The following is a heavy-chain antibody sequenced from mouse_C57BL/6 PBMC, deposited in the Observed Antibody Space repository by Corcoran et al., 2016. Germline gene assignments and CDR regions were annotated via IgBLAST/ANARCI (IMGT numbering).Heavy chain of an antibody. J-gene: IGHJ2*01. CDR3: AREGDDGYFDFDY. Sequence: QVQLQQSGPELVKPGASVKLSCKASGYTFTSYDINWVKQRPGQGLEWIGWIYPRDGSTKYNEKFKGKATLTVATSSSTAYMELHSLTSEDSAVYFCAREGDDGYFDFDYWGQGTTLTVSS. CDR2: IYPRDGST. V-gene: IGHV1-85*01. CDR1: GYTFTSYD. D-gene: IGHD2-3*01.